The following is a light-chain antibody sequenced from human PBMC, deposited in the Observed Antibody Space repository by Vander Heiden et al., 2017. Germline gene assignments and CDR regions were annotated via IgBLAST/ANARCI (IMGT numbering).Light chain of an antibody. Sequence: DIQMTQSPSTLSASVGDRVTITCRASQSVNAWLAWYQQKPGKAPEVLIYESTTLESGVPSRFSGSGSGTEFTLTISSLQPDDLATYYCKQYISYPLTFGGGTKVNIK. V-gene: IGKV1-5*03. J-gene: IGKJ4*01. CDR1: QSVNAW. CDR2: EST. CDR3: KQYISYPLT.